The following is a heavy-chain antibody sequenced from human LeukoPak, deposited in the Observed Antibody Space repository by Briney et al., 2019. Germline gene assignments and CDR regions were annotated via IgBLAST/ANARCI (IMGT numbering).Heavy chain of an antibody. CDR1: GGSISSYY. D-gene: IGHD2-15*01. CDR3: ARRTDDIVVVVAANAFDI. V-gene: IGHV4-4*07. CDR2: IYYSGST. Sequence: SETLSLTCTVTGGSISSYYWSWIRQPAGKGLEWIGSIYYSGSTYYNPSLKSRVTISVDTSKNQFSLKLSSVTAADTAVYYCARRTDDIVVVVAANAFDIWGQGTMVTVSS. J-gene: IGHJ3*02.